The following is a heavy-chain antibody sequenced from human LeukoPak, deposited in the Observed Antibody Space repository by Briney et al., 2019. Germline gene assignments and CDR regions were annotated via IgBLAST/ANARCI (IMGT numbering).Heavy chain of an antibody. Sequence: PGGSLKLSCAASGFTFDDYAMHWVRQAPGKGLEWVSGISWNSGSIGYADSVKGRFTISRDNAKNSLYLQMNSLRAEDMALYYCAKGGQYSSGWDYYFDCWGQGTLVTVSP. J-gene: IGHJ4*02. D-gene: IGHD6-19*01. CDR1: GFTFDDYA. V-gene: IGHV3-9*03. CDR2: ISWNSGSI. CDR3: AKGGQYSSGWDYYFDC.